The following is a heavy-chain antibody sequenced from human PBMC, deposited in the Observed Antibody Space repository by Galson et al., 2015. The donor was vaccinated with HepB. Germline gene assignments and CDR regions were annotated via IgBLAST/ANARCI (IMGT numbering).Heavy chain of an antibody. Sequence: ETLSLTCTVSGGSISSSSYYWGWIRQPPGKGLEWIGSIYYSGSTYYNPSLKSRVTISVDTSKNQFSLKLSSVTAADTAVYYCANYGSGTLGGYWGQGTLVTVSS. CDR3: ANYGSGTLGGY. CDR2: IYYSGST. V-gene: IGHV4-39*07. D-gene: IGHD3-10*01. J-gene: IGHJ4*02. CDR1: GGSISSSSYY.